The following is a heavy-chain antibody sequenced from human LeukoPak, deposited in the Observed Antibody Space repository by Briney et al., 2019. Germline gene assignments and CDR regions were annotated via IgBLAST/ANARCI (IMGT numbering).Heavy chain of an antibody. D-gene: IGHD3-16*01. Sequence: ASVKVSCKASGYTFTSYYMHWVRQAPGQGLEWMGWISAYNGNTNYAQKLQGRVTMTTDTSTSTAYMELRSLRSDDTAVYYCARDVGYDYVWGSYYYYYYMDVWGKGTTVTVSS. CDR3: ARDVGYDYVWGSYYYYYYMDV. J-gene: IGHJ6*03. CDR1: GYTFTSYY. V-gene: IGHV1-18*04. CDR2: ISAYNGNT.